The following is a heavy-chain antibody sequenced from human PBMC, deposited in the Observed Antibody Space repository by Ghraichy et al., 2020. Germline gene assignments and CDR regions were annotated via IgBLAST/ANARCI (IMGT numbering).Heavy chain of an antibody. V-gene: IGHV4-59*08. D-gene: IGHD2-21*01. CDR1: GDSISDYY. CDR2: ISHSGST. Sequence: SETLSLTCTVSGDSISDYYWTWIRQSPGKGLEWIGYISHSGSTNYNPSLKSRVTISVDTSKVQFSLKLTYVTAADTAVYFCARRRAQNLWWFDPWGQGTLVTVSS. J-gene: IGHJ5*02. CDR3: ARRRAQNLWWFDP.